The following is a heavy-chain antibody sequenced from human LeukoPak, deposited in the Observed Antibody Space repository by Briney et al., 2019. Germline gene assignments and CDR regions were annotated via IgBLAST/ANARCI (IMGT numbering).Heavy chain of an antibody. CDR2: INARGDT. D-gene: IGHD2-2*01. CDR3: ARGQVPAARGYNWFDP. Sequence: PSETLSLTCAVYGWSFNDYYWNWLRQPPGKGLEWVGEINARGDTSFNPSLKSRVTISVDTSKSQFSLTLTSMIAADTAVYYCARGQVPAARGYNWFDPWGQGTLVTVSS. J-gene: IGHJ5*02. V-gene: IGHV4-34*01. CDR1: GWSFNDYY.